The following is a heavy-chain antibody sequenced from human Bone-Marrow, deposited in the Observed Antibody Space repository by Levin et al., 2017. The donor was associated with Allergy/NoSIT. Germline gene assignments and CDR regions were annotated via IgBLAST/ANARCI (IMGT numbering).Heavy chain of an antibody. D-gene: IGHD3-22*01. J-gene: IGHJ3*02. CDR2: IFHSGST. V-gene: IGHV4/OR15-8*02. Sequence: PSETLSLTCVVSGGSLSSQHWWTWVRQPPGKGLEWIGEIFHSGSTNDSPSLKSRVTISIDKSKNQFSLDLNSVTAAETGLDYGTRSAWKDDVDGSGFPEAFDIWGQGTMVTVSS. CDR3: TRSAWKDDVDGSGFPEAFDI. CDR1: GGSLSSQHW.